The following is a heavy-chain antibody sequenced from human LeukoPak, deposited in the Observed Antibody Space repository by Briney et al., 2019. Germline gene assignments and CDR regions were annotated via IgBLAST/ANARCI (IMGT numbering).Heavy chain of an antibody. CDR2: ITYDGSTR. Sequence: GGSLRLSCVGSGFTFNSYGMHWVRQAPGKGLQWVAAITYDGSTRYHADSVKGRFTISRDNSKNTLYLQMNSLRAEDTAVYYCARVRGWMYFDYWGQGTLVTVSS. V-gene: IGHV3-30*03. D-gene: IGHD6-19*01. CDR3: ARVRGWMYFDY. J-gene: IGHJ4*02. CDR1: GFTFNSYG.